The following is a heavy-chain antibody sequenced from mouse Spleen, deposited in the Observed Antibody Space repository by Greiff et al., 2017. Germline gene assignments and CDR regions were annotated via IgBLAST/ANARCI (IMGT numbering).Heavy chain of an antibody. Sequence: QVQLQQPGAELVKPGASVKLSCKASGYTFTSYWMHWVKQRPGQGLEWIGMIHPNSGSTNYNEKFKSKATLTVDKPSSTAYMQLSSLTSEDSAVYYCARSGTLYGNYFDYWGQGTTLTVSS. D-gene: IGHD2-1*01. V-gene: IGHV1-64*01. CDR1: GYTFTSYW. CDR2: IHPNSGST. J-gene: IGHJ2*01. CDR3: ARSGTLYGNYFDY.